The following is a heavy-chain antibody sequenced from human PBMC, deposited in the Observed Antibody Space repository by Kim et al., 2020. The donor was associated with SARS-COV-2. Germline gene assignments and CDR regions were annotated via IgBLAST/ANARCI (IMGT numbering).Heavy chain of an antibody. Sequence: SETLSLTYTVSGGSISSGGYYWSWIRQHPGKGLEWIGYIYYSGSTYYNPSLKSRVTISVDTSKNQFSLKLSSVTAADTAVYYCATGGYCSSPSCSGFDYWGQGTLGTVSS. V-gene: IGHV4-31*03. D-gene: IGHD2-2*01. J-gene: IGHJ4*02. CDR3: ATGGYCSSPSCSGFDY. CDR1: GGSISSGGYY. CDR2: IYYSGST.